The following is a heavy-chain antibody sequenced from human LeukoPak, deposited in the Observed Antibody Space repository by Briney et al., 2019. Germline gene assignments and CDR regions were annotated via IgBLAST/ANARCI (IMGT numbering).Heavy chain of an antibody. J-gene: IGHJ4*02. V-gene: IGHV3-21*01. D-gene: IGHD2-15*01. Sequence: GGSLRLSCAASGFTFSDTWMHWVRQAPGKGLEWVSSISSSSSYIYYADSVKGRFTISRDNAKTSLYLQMNSLRAEDTAVYYCARDTFWYCSGGSCSSFDYWGQGTLVTVSS. CDR2: ISSSSSYI. CDR3: ARDTFWYCSGGSCSSFDY. CDR1: GFTFSDTW.